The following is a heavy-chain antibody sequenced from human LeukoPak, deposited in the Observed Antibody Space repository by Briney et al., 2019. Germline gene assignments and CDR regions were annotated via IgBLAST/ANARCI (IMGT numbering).Heavy chain of an antibody. V-gene: IGHV4-34*01. Sequence: PSETLSLTCAVYGGSFSGYYWSWIRQPPGKGLEWIGEINHSGSTNYNPSLKSRVTISVDTSKNQFSLKLSSVTAADTAVYYCAKRGTLTLFGVTLNYYVDVWGKGTTVTVSS. CDR2: INHSGST. CDR3: AKRGTLTLFGVTLNYYVDV. J-gene: IGHJ6*03. D-gene: IGHD3-3*01. CDR1: GGSFSGYY.